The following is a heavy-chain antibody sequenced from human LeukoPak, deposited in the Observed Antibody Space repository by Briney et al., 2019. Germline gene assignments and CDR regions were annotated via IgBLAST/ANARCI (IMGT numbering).Heavy chain of an antibody. J-gene: IGHJ6*02. V-gene: IGHV3-11*04. CDR3: ARDRDLGGYSSSWYRPDNGMDV. CDR2: ISSSGSTI. Sequence: PGGSLRLSCAASGFTFSDYYMSWIRQAPGKGLEWVSYISSSGSTIYYADSVKGRFTISRDNAKNSLYLQMNSLRAEDTAVYYCARDRDLGGYSSSWYRPDNGMDVWGQGTTVTVSS. D-gene: IGHD6-13*01. CDR1: GFTFSDYY.